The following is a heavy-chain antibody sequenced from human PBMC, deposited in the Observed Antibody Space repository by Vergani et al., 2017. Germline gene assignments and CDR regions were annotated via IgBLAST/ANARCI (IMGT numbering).Heavy chain of an antibody. Sequence: QVQLQESGPRLVKPSETLSLICSVSGYSISSGYFWGWIRQSPGKGLEWLGTIDRTGRTHLSPSLKSRLTISVDTTKNQFYLRLTSATAADTAVYFCARDGMSHAEIDPKNAFHVWGQGTRVSV. J-gene: IGHJ3*01. CDR3: ARDGMSHAEIDPKNAFHV. V-gene: IGHV4-38-2*02. CDR1: GYSISSGYF. CDR2: IDRTGRT. D-gene: IGHD1-14*01.